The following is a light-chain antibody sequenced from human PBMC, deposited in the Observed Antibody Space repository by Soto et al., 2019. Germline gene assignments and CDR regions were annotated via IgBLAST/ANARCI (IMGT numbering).Light chain of an antibody. CDR3: SSYAGGNNLL. V-gene: IGLV2-8*01. CDR2: DVN. CDR1: SSDVGNYNY. J-gene: IGLJ2*01. Sequence: QSALTQPPSASGSPGQSVTISCTGTSSDVGNYNYVSWYQKHPGKAPKLMIYDVNKRPSGVPDRFSGSTSGNTASLTVSGLQADDEAEYYCSSYAGGNNLLFGGGTKLTVL.